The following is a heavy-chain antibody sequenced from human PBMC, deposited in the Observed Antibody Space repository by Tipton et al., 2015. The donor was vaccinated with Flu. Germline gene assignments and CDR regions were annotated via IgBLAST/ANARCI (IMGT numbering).Heavy chain of an antibody. D-gene: IGHD3-10*01. Sequence: TLSLTCTVSGGSISTGDYYWIWIRQHPGEGLEWIVYTSNTGSTFYNPPLKSRVTTSLDTSKNQFSLTVSSVTAADTAVYYCARRGYGSYAPIDYWGQGTLVSVSS. V-gene: IGHV4-31*03. CDR1: GGSISTGDYY. CDR3: ARRGYGSYAPIDY. J-gene: IGHJ4*02. CDR2: TSNTGST.